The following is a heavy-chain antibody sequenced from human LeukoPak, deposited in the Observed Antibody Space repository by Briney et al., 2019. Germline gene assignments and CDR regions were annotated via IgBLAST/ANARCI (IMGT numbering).Heavy chain of an antibody. Sequence: SETLSLTCAVYGGSFSGYYWGWIRQPPGKGLEWIGEINHSGSTNYNPSLKSRVTISVDTSTNQFSLKLSSWTPADTAVYYCATGRPHDFCSGCYRPLVYYYYMDVWGKGTTVTVSS. V-gene: IGHV4-34*01. CDR2: INHSGST. CDR1: GGSFSGYY. D-gene: IGHD3-3*01. J-gene: IGHJ6*03. CDR3: ATGRPHDFCSGCYRPLVYYYYMDV.